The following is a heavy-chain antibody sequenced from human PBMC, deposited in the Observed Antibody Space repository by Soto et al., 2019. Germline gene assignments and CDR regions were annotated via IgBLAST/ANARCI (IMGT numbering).Heavy chain of an antibody. CDR3: ARDMSSSWPDDY. J-gene: IGHJ4*02. Sequence: ASVKVSCKPSGYTLNTYYLHWVRQAPGQGLEWMGIIHPSGGGSTYAQKFLGRVTMTRDTSTSTVFMELSSLRSADTAVYYCARDMSSSWPDDYWGQGTLVTVSS. D-gene: IGHD6-13*01. V-gene: IGHV1-46*02. CDR1: GYTLNTYY. CDR2: IHPSGGGS.